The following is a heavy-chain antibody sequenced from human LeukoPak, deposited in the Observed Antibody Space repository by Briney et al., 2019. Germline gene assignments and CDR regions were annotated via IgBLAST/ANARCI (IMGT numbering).Heavy chain of an antibody. CDR1: GFTFSSYA. V-gene: IGHV3-23*01. CDR2: ISDSGGST. J-gene: IGHJ2*01. D-gene: IGHD6-13*01. Sequence: GGSLRLSCAASGFTFSSYAMRWVRQAPGRGLEGGSSISDSGGSTYYADSVKGRFSISRDKSKNTLYLQMNSLRAEDTAVYYCAKMYSSTWSDWYFDLWGRGTLVTVTS. CDR3: AKMYSSTWSDWYFDL.